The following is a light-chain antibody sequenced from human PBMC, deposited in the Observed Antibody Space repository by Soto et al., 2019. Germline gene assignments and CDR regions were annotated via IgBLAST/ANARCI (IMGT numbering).Light chain of an antibody. V-gene: IGKV1-16*01. Sequence: DIQMTQSPSSLSASVGDIVTITCRSSQDIGTYLAWFQQKPGKAPKLLIYSASRVQSGVPLRFSGSGSGTDFTLTITSLQPEDFGTYYCEQTHTTPVTFGQGTRLDFK. CDR1: QDIGTY. J-gene: IGKJ5*01. CDR3: EQTHTTPVT. CDR2: SAS.